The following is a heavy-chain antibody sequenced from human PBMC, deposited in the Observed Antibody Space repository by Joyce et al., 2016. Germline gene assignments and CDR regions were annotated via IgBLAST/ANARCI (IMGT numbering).Heavy chain of an antibody. CDR1: GFTFSSYW. Sequence: EVQLVESGGGLVQPGGSLRLSCTASGFTFSSYWVHWVGQVSGKGLVWVSHIRSEWSSTSYADSVKGRFTISRDNAKNTLYLHMNSLRTEDTAVYYCARTGGSYYDYYYYGLDVWGQGTTVIVSS. CDR3: ARTGGSYYDYYYYGLDV. D-gene: IGHD1-26*01. CDR2: IRSEWSST. J-gene: IGHJ6*02. V-gene: IGHV3-74*01.